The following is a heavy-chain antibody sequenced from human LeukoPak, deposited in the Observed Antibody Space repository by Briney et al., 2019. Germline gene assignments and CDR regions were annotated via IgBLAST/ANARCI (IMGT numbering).Heavy chain of an antibody. J-gene: IGHJ3*02. V-gene: IGHV4-39*07. CDR2: IYHSGST. D-gene: IGHD3-10*01. CDR1: GVSISSGSDY. Sequence: SETLSLTCTVSGVSISSGSDYWGWIRQPPGKGLEWIGSIYHSGSTYYNPSLKSRVTISVDTSKNQFSLKLSSVTAADTAIYYCARDRGGLDAFDIWGQGTMVTVSS. CDR3: ARDRGGLDAFDI.